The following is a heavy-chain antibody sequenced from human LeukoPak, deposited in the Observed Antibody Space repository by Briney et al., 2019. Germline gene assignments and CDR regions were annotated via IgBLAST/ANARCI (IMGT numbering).Heavy chain of an antibody. V-gene: IGHV3-30*03. CDR2: ISYDGSNK. J-gene: IGHJ4*02. D-gene: IGHD3-9*01. CDR3: ARDFYDILTGYYY. Sequence: GGSLRLSCAASGFTFSSYGMHWVRQAPGKGLEWVAVISYDGSNKYYADSVKGRFTISRDNAKNSLYLQMNSLRAEDTAVYYCARDFYDILTGYYYWGQGTLVTVSS. CDR1: GFTFSSYG.